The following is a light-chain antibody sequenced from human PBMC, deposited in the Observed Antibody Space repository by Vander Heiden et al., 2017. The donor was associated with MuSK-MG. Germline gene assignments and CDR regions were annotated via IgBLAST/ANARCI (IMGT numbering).Light chain of an antibody. CDR3: CSYAGTYTFVV. J-gene: IGLJ2*01. Sequence: QSALTQPRSVSGSPGQSVTISCTGTSSDVGGYNYVSWYQEHPGKAPKLIIYGVTQRPSGVPDRFSGSKSGNTASLTISGLQAEDEADYYCCSYAGTYTFVVFGGGTKLTVL. V-gene: IGLV2-11*01. CDR1: SSDVGGYNY. CDR2: GVT.